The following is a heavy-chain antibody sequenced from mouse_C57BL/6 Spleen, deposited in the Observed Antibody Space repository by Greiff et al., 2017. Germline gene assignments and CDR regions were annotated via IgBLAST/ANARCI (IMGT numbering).Heavy chain of an antibody. Sequence: VQLQQSGAELARPGASVKLSCKASGYTFTSYGISWVKQRTGQGLEWIGEIYPRSGNTYYNEKFKGKATLTADKASSTAYMELRSLTSEDSAVYFCARWDYGSSYDYWGQGTTLTVSS. CDR1: GYTFTSYG. CDR2: IYPRSGNT. V-gene: IGHV1-81*01. J-gene: IGHJ2*01. D-gene: IGHD1-1*01. CDR3: ARWDYGSSYDY.